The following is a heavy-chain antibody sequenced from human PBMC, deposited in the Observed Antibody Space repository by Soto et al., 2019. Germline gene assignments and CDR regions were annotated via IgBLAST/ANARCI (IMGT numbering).Heavy chain of an antibody. CDR1: GFTLSTYP. D-gene: IGHD1-1*01. CDR2: ISGSGGST. V-gene: IGHV3-23*01. J-gene: IGHJ3*02. Sequence: PGGSLRLSCAASGFTLSTYPMAWVRQAPGKGLEWVSAISGSGGSTYYADSVKGRFTISRDNSKNTLYLQMNSLRAEDTAVYYCAKDQLSDLTDAFDIWGQGTMVTVSS. CDR3: AKDQLSDLTDAFDI.